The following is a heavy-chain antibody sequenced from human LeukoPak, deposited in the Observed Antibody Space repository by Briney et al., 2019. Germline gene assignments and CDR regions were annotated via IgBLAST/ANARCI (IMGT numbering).Heavy chain of an antibody. Sequence: SETLSLTCAVSGYSISSGYYWGWIRQPPGKGLEWIGSIYHSGSTYYNPPLKSRVTIAVDTSQNQFSLKLSSVTAADTAVYYCAAGGAHRTADSSGYYNPPDYWGQGTLVTVSS. CDR1: GYSISSGYY. J-gene: IGHJ4*02. CDR2: IYHSGST. CDR3: AAGGAHRTADSSGYYNPPDY. D-gene: IGHD3-22*01. V-gene: IGHV4-38-2*01.